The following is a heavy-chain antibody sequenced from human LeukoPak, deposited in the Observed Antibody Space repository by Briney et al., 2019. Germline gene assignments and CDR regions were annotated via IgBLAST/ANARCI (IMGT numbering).Heavy chain of an antibody. V-gene: IGHV3-21*06. J-gene: IGHJ4*02. CDR2: ISTTSTYI. CDR1: GFAFSSYN. CDR3: ARAGTCSSTSCDGGIEY. D-gene: IGHD2-2*01. Sequence: GGSLRLSCAASGFAFSSYNMKWVRQAPGKGLEWVSFISTTSTYIYYADSVKGRFTVSRDNSKNLLYLQMDSLRVEDTAVYYCARAGTCSSTSCDGGIEYWGQGSLVTVSS.